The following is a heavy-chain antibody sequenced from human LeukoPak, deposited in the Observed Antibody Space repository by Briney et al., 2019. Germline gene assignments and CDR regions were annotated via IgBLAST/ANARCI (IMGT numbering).Heavy chain of an antibody. V-gene: IGHV4-39*07. CDR1: GGSISSSSYY. J-gene: IGHJ5*02. D-gene: IGHD3-22*01. CDR3: AREVVINWFDP. Sequence: SETLSLTCTDSGGSISSSSYYWGWIRQPPGKGLEWIGSIYYSGSTYYNPSLKSRVTISVDTSKNQFSLKLSSVTAADTAVYYCAREVVINWFDPWGQGTLVTVSS. CDR2: IYYSGST.